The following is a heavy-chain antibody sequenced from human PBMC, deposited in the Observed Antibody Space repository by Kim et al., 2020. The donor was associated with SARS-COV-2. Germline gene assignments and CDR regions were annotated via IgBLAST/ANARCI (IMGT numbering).Heavy chain of an antibody. CDR2: ISYDGSNK. CDR1: GFTFSSYA. Sequence: GGSLRLSCAASGFTFSSYAMHWVRQAPGKGLEWVAVISYDGSNKYYADSVKGRFTISRDNSKNTLYLQMNSLRAEDTAVYYCARGEQIVVVPAAILHWGQGTLVTVSS. D-gene: IGHD2-2*01. CDR3: ARGEQIVVVPAAILH. V-gene: IGHV3-30-3*01. J-gene: IGHJ4*02.